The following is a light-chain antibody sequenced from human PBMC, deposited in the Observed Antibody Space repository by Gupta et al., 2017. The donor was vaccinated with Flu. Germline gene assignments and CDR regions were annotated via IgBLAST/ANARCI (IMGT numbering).Light chain of an antibody. Sequence: QSALTQPPSASGSPGQSVTISCPGASSDVGAYDFVSWYQQHPGKAPKLIIYEVNKRPSGVPDRFSGSKSGYTASLTVSGLQADDEADYYCSSYAGTYVPFVFGTGTKVTVL. V-gene: IGLV2-8*01. CDR1: SSDVGAYDF. CDR3: SSYAGTYVPFV. CDR2: EVN. J-gene: IGLJ1*01.